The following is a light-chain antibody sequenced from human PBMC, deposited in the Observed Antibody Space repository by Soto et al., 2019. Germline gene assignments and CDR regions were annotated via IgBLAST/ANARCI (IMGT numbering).Light chain of an antibody. V-gene: IGLV1-40*01. CDR2: GNS. Sequence: QSVLTQPPSVSGAPGQRVTISCTGGSSNIGAGYDVHWYQQLPGTAPKLLINGNSNRPSGVPDRFSGSKSGTSASLAITGLQAEEEFDYYCPSYDSSISGYVFGTGTKVNVL. J-gene: IGLJ1*01. CDR1: SSNIGAGYD. CDR3: PSYDSSISGYV.